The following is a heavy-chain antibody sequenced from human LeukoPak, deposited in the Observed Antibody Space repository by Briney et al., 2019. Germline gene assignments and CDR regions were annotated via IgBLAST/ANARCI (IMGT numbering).Heavy chain of an antibody. CDR2: ISGSGGST. CDR3: AKDGRGYSGYGDFDY. J-gene: IGHJ4*02. V-gene: IGHV3-23*01. Sequence: GGSLRLSCAASGSTFSSYAMSWVRQAPGKGLEWVSAISGSGGSTYYADSVKGRFTISRDNSKNTLYLQMNSLRAEDTAVYYCAKDGRGYSGYGDFDYWGQGTLVTVSS. CDR1: GSTFSSYA. D-gene: IGHD5-12*01.